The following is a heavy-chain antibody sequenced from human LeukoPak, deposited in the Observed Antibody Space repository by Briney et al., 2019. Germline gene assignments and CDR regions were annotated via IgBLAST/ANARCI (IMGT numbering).Heavy chain of an antibody. Sequence: GGSLRLACAASGFTFNTYTMNWVRQAPGKGLEWVSAISGRGDGTYYADFVKGRFTISRDNSKNTLFLQMNSLRVEDTATYYCAKGTERYREVSSFDSWGRGTLVAVSS. CDR1: GFTFNTYT. CDR2: ISGRGDGT. CDR3: AKGTERYREVSSFDS. D-gene: IGHD3-10*01. J-gene: IGHJ4*02. V-gene: IGHV3-23*01.